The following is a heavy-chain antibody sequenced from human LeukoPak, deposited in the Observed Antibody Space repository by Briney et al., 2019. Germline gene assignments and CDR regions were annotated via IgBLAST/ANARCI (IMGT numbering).Heavy chain of an antibody. CDR1: GFTFSNHA. V-gene: IGHV3-23*01. D-gene: IGHD3-22*01. CDR2: ISGGGAST. CDR3: AKRYYSDTSGYLGSMDV. Sequence: GGSLRLSCAASGFTFSNHAMSWVRQAPGKGLEWVSAISGGGASTYYADSVKGRFTISRDNSKNTLYLQMNSLRAEDTAVYYCAKRYYSDTSGYLGSMDVWAKGPRSPSP. J-gene: IGHJ6*03.